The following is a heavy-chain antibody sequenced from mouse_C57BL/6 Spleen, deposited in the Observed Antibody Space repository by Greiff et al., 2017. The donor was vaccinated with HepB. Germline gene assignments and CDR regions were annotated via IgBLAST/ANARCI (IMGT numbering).Heavy chain of an antibody. CDR2: ISSGGDYI. Sequence: EVKLMESGEGLVKPGGSLKLSCAASGFTFSSYAMSWVRQTPEKRLEWVAYISSGGDYIYYADTVKGRFTISRDNARNTLYLQMSSLKSEDTAMYYCTRDREGLRMDYWGQGTSVTVSS. CDR3: TRDREGLRMDY. CDR1: GFTFSSYA. D-gene: IGHD3-3*01. J-gene: IGHJ4*01. V-gene: IGHV5-9-1*02.